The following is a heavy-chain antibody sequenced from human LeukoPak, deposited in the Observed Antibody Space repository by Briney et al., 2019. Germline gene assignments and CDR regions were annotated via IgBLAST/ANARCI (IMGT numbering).Heavy chain of an antibody. V-gene: IGHV1-24*01. CDR1: GYTLTELS. Sequence: ASVRVSCKVSGYTLTELSMHWVRQAPGKGLEWMGGFDPEDGETIYAQKFQGRVTMTEDTSTDTAYMELSSLRSEDTAVYYCATYLNTMVRGVTSPPFDYWGQGTLVTVSS. D-gene: IGHD3-10*01. J-gene: IGHJ4*02. CDR3: ATYLNTMVRGVTSPPFDY. CDR2: FDPEDGET.